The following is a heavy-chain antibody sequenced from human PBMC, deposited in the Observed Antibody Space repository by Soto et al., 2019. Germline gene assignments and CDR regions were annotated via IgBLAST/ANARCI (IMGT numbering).Heavy chain of an antibody. J-gene: IGHJ4*02. CDR3: VKGDITGTSYFGL. D-gene: IGHD1-20*01. CDR1: GFSFRDYA. V-gene: IGHV3-43*01. Sequence: PGGSLRLSCAASGFSFRDYAMHWVRHAPGKSLEWVSVINWDGGTTYYADSVKGRFTISRDNRENSLFLEMNSLRPEDSAQYFCVKGDITGTSYFGLWGQGTPVTVSS. CDR2: INWDGGTT.